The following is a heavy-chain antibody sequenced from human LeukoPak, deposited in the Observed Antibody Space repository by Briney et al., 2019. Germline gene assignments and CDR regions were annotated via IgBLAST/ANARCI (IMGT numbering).Heavy chain of an antibody. D-gene: IGHD2-2*03. V-gene: IGHV4-61*02. CDR1: GGSISSGSYY. J-gene: IGHJ4*02. CDR3: ARDGYGSNPDY. CDR2: IYTSGST. Sequence: PSQTLSLTCTVSGGSISSGSYYWSWIRQPAGKGLEWIGRIYTSGSTNYNPSLKSRVTISVDTSKNQFSLKLSSVTAADTAVYYCARDGYGSNPDYWGQGTLVTVSS.